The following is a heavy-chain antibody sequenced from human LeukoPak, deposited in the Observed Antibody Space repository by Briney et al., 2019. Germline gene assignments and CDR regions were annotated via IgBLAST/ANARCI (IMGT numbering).Heavy chain of an antibody. CDR3: ARDNTWYFDL. Sequence: GASVKVSCTASGYTFNSYATSWVRQAPGQGLEWMGWISPYNGNTNSAQRFQGRGTMTTDTSTSAADMELRSLRSDDTAVYYCARDNTWYFDLWGRGTLVTVPS. V-gene: IGHV1-18*01. CDR1: GYTFNSYA. D-gene: IGHD2/OR15-2a*01. J-gene: IGHJ2*01. CDR2: ISPYNGNT.